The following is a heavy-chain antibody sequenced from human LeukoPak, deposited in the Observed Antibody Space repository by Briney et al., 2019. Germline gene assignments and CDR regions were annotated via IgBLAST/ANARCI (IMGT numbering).Heavy chain of an antibody. Sequence: GGSLRLSCAASGFTFSSYAMHWVRQAPGKGLEWVAVISYDGSNEYYADSVKGRFTISRDNSKNTLYLQMNSLRAEDTAVYYCARDPLRYSYGYQGAFDIWGQGTMVTVSS. J-gene: IGHJ3*02. V-gene: IGHV3-30-3*01. D-gene: IGHD5-18*01. CDR1: GFTFSSYA. CDR3: ARDPLRYSYGYQGAFDI. CDR2: ISYDGSNE.